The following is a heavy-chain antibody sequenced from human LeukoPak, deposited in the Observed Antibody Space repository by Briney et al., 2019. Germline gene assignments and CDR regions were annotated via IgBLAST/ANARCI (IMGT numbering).Heavy chain of an antibody. CDR3: ARGGTTVTTWFDP. CDR1: GGSISSGGYS. V-gene: IGHV4-30-2*01. D-gene: IGHD4-11*01. Sequence: SETLSLTCAVPGGSISSGGYSWSWIRQPPGKGLEWIGYIYHSGSTYYNPSLKSRVTISVDRSKNQFSLKLSSVTAADTAVYYCARGGTTVTTWFDPWGQGTLVTVSS. CDR2: IYHSGST. J-gene: IGHJ5*02.